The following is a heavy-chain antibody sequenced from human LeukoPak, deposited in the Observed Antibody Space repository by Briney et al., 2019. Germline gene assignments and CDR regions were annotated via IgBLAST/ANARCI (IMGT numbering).Heavy chain of an antibody. CDR1: GFTFSSYG. CDR3: ARCYGVRGVIITPGY. V-gene: IGHV3-33*01. D-gene: IGHD3-10*01. Sequence: GGSLRLSCAASGFTFSSYGMHWVRQAPGKGLEWVAVIWYDGSNKYYADSVKGRFTISRDNSKNTLYLQMNSLRAEDTAVYYCARCYGVRGVIITPGYWGQGTLVTVSS. CDR2: IWYDGSNK. J-gene: IGHJ4*02.